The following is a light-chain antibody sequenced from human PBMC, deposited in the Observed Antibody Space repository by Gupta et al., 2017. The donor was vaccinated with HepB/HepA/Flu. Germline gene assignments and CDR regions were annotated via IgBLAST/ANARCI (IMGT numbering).Light chain of an antibody. CDR2: DVS. CDR1: SSDVGAYNF. Sequence: QSALTQPPSVSGSPGLSVTITCTGTSSDVGAYNFVSWYQKHPGNAPKLMIHDVSKRPSGVPDRFSGSKSGNTASLTISGLLAEDEADYYCCSYAGSYTIFGGGTKLTVL. CDR3: CSYAGSYTI. V-gene: IGLV2-11*01. J-gene: IGLJ2*01.